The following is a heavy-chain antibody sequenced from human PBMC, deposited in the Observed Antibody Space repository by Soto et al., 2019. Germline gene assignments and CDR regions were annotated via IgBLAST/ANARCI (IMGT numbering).Heavy chain of an antibody. CDR3: AKGGGYSGYEGELGH. J-gene: IGHJ4*02. CDR2: ISYDGSNK. V-gene: IGHV3-30*18. CDR1: GFTFSSYG. D-gene: IGHD5-12*01. Sequence: QVQLVESGGGVVQPGRSLRLSCAASGFTFSSYGMHWVRQAPGKGLEWVAVISYDGSNKYYADSVKGRFTISRDNSKNTLYLQMNSLRAEDTAVYYCAKGGGYSGYEGELGHWGQGTLVTVSS.